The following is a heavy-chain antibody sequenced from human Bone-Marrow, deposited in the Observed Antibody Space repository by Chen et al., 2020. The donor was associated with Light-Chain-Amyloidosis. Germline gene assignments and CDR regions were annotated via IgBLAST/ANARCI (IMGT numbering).Heavy chain of an antibody. J-gene: IGHJ3*02. D-gene: IGHD2-2*01. V-gene: IGHV3-21*01. CDR2: ISSSSSYI. Sequence: EVQLVESGGGLLQRGGSLRLSCAASGFAFSSYAMSWVRQAPGKGLEWVSSISSSSSYIYYADSVKGRFTISRDNAKNSLYLQMNSLRAEDTAVYYCHPEDVVVPAADAFDIWGQGTMVTVSS. CDR3: HPEDVVVPAADAFDI. CDR1: GFAFSSYA.